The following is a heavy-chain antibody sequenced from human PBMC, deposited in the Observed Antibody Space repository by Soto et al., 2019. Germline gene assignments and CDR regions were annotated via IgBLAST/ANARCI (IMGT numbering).Heavy chain of an antibody. D-gene: IGHD2-15*01. J-gene: IGHJ6*02. V-gene: IGHV5-51*01. Sequence: RGESLKISCKGSGYSFTSYWIGWVRQMPGKGLEWMGTIYPGDSDTRYSPSFRGQVTISADKSISTAYLQWSSLKASDTAMYYCATIYCGGGSCYSGGYHYYDLDVWGQGTTVTASS. CDR2: IYPGDSDT. CDR1: GYSFTSYW. CDR3: ATIYCGGGSCYSGGYHYYDLDV.